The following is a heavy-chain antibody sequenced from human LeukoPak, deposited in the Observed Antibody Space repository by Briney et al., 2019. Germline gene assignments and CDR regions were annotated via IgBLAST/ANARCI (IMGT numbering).Heavy chain of an antibody. Sequence: PGGSLRLSCAVSGFIFDDYAMSWVRQAPGKGLEWVSAMSGSGGSTLYAVSVKGRFTISRDNSKNTLFLQMNSLRAEDTAVYYCAKDIAYDSSGYSNAEYFQHWGQGTLVTVSS. D-gene: IGHD3-22*01. CDR3: AKDIAYDSSGYSNAEYFQH. J-gene: IGHJ1*01. CDR1: GFIFDDYA. V-gene: IGHV3-23*01. CDR2: MSGSGGST.